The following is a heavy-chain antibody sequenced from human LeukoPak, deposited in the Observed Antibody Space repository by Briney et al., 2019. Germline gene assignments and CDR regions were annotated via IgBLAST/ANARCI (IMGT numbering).Heavy chain of an antibody. CDR2: IYSGGST. V-gene: IGHV3-53*01. D-gene: IGHD2-15*01. Sequence: GGSLRLSCAVSGFTVRSNYMIWVRQAPGRGMEWVSVIYSGGSTYYSDSVKVRFTISRDNSKNTLYLQMNSLRAEDTAVYYCARDLRSGGCRRYGMDVWGKGTTVTVSS. CDR3: ARDLRSGGCRRYGMDV. J-gene: IGHJ6*04. CDR1: GFTVRSNY.